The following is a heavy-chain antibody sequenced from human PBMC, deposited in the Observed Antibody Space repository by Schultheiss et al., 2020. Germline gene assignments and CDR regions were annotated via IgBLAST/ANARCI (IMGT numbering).Heavy chain of an antibody. CDR3: ARDLVSYYYNYGMDV. D-gene: IGHD6-6*01. J-gene: IGHJ6*02. CDR1: GYTFTGYY. Sequence: ASVKVSCKASGYTFTGYYMHWVRQAPGQGLEWMGIINPSGGSTSYAQKFQGRVTMTRDTSTSTVYMELSSLRSEDTAVYYCARDLVSYYYNYGMDVWGQGTTVTVSS. CDR2: INPSGGST. V-gene: IGHV1-46*01.